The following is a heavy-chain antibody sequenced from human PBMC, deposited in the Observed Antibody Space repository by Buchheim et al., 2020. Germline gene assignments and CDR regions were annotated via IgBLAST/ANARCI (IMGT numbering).Heavy chain of an antibody. Sequence: QVQLQESGPGLVKPSETLSLTCTVSGGSISSNYWSWIRQPPGKGLEWVGYTSYSGITNYNPSLKSRVTMSLDTSKNQFSLKLISVTATDTAVNYCTRNGGSSGWYLNYWGQGTL. D-gene: IGHD6-19*01. CDR1: GGSISSNY. J-gene: IGHJ4*02. CDR2: TSYSGIT. CDR3: TRNGGSSGWYLNY. V-gene: IGHV4-59*01.